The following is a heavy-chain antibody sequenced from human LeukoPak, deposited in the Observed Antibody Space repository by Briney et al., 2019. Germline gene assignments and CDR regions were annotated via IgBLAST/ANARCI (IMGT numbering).Heavy chain of an antibody. D-gene: IGHD2-8*01. CDR2: ISASGGST. Sequence: GGSLRLSCAASELTFSSYAMNWVRQAPGKGLEWVSAISASGGSTYYADSVKGRFSISRDNSKNTLYLQMNSLRAEDTAVCYCAKDQDANYFDYWGQGTLVTVSS. CDR3: AKDQDANYFDY. V-gene: IGHV3-23*01. J-gene: IGHJ4*02. CDR1: ELTFSSYA.